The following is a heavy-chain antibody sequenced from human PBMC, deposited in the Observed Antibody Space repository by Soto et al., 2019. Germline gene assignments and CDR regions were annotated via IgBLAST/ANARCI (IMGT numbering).Heavy chain of an antibody. Sequence: SVKVSCKASGGTFSSYAISWVRQAPGQGLEWMGGIIPIFGTTNYAQKFQGRVTITADESTSTAYMELSSLRSEDTAVYYCATGSGYCSGGSCYSDLDYWGQGTLVTVSS. J-gene: IGHJ4*02. CDR2: IIPIFGTT. CDR1: GGTFSSYA. V-gene: IGHV1-69*13. CDR3: ATGSGYCSGGSCYSDLDY. D-gene: IGHD2-15*01.